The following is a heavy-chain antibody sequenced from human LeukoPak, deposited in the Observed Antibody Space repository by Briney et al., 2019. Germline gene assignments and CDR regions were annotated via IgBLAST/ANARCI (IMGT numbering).Heavy chain of an antibody. CDR1: GGSISSHY. J-gene: IGHJ3*02. V-gene: IGHV4-59*11. Sequence: PSETLSLTCTVSGGSISSHYWSWIRQPPGKGLEWIGYIYYSGSTNYNPSLKSRVTISVDTSKNQFSLKLSSATAADTAVYYCARDGITMVRGVIDAFDIWGQGTMVTVSS. D-gene: IGHD3-10*01. CDR2: IYYSGST. CDR3: ARDGITMVRGVIDAFDI.